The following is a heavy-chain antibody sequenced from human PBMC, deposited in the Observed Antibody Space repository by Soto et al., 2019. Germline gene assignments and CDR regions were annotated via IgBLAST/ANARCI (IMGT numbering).Heavy chain of an antibody. CDR1: GFTFSSYW. CDR3: ASNFRLGYCTNGVCYPSYV. Sequence: GGSLRLYCAASGFTFSSYWMSWVRQAPGKGLEWVANIKQDGSEKYYVDSVKGRFTISRDNAKNSLYLQMNSLRAEDTAVYYCASNFRLGYCTNGVCYPSYVWGQGTLVTVSS. D-gene: IGHD2-8*01. CDR2: IKQDGSEK. J-gene: IGHJ4*02. V-gene: IGHV3-7*01.